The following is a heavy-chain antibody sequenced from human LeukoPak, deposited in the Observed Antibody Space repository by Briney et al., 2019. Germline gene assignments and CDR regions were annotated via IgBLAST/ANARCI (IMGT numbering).Heavy chain of an antibody. J-gene: IGHJ4*02. CDR1: GFTFSSYA. V-gene: IGHV3-64*01. CDR2: ISSNGGST. CDR3: ARSGVRGTAAY. Sequence: GGSLGLSCAASGFTFSSYAMHWVRQAPGKGLEYVSAISSNGGSTYYANSVKGRFTISRDNSKNTLYLQMGSLRAEDMAVYYCARSGVRGTAAYWGQGTLVTVSS. D-gene: IGHD6-25*01.